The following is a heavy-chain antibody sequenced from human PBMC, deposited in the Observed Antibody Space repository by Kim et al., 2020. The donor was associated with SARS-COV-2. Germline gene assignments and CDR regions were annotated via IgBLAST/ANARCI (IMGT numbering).Heavy chain of an antibody. J-gene: IGHJ4*02. V-gene: IGHV5-51*01. CDR3: VGSKRGFGELFFDY. Sequence: SPSFQGQVTISADKSISTAYLQWSSLKASDTAMYYCVGSKRGFGELFFDYWGQGTLVTVSS. D-gene: IGHD3-10*01.